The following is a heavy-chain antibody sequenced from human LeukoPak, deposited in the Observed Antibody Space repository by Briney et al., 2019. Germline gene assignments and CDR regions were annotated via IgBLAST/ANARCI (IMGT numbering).Heavy chain of an antibody. V-gene: IGHV4-34*01. J-gene: IGHJ4*02. D-gene: IGHD3-16*01. Sequence: SETLSLTCYLYGGSFSGYYWSWIRQSPGKGLEWIGEINQIGNTNYIPSLKSRLTISIDTSNNQFSLNLTSVTAADTGVYYCARIRRPLRGYFDHWGQGTLVTVSS. CDR1: GGSFSGYY. CDR3: ARIRRPLRGYFDH. CDR2: INQIGNT.